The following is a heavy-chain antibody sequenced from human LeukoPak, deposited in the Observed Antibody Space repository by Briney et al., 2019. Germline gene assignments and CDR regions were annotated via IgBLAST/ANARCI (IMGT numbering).Heavy chain of an antibody. CDR1: GYSISGGYY. Sequence: PSETLSLTCTVSGYSISGGYYWGWIRPPPGKGLEWIGTIFQSVSTYYNPSLKSRVTTSVDTSKNQFSLKLSSVTAADTAVYYCARNNSNGLDFWSQGTLVTVSS. J-gene: IGHJ4*02. CDR3: ARNNSNGLDF. D-gene: IGHD6-19*01. V-gene: IGHV4-38-2*02. CDR2: IFQSVST.